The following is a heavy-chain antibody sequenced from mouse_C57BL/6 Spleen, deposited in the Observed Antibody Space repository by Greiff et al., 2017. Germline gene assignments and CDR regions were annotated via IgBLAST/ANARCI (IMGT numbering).Heavy chain of an antibody. CDR1: GYTFTGYV. CDR3: TRTTVAYWYFDV. V-gene: IGHV1-15*01. J-gene: IGHJ1*03. D-gene: IGHD1-1*01. Sequence: QVQLQQSGAELVRPGASVTLSCKASGYTFTGYVMHWVKQTPVHGLEWIGAIDPETGGTAYNQKCKGKAILTVDKSSSTAYMELRSLTSEDSAVYYCTRTTVAYWYFDVWGTGTTVTVSS. CDR2: IDPETGGT.